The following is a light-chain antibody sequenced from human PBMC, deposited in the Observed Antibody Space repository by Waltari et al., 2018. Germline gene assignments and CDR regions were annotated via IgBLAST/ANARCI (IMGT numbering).Light chain of an antibody. CDR1: SSNIGTNY. CDR2: RSD. V-gene: IGLV1-47*01. CDR3: AAWDDSLSGWV. Sequence: QSVLTQPPSASGTPGQRVTIPCSGSSSNIGTNYIYWYQQLPATAPILVSYRSDQRPSGVPDRFSGSKSGTSASRAISGLRSEDEADYYCAAWDDSLSGWVFGGGTKLTVL. J-gene: IGLJ3*02.